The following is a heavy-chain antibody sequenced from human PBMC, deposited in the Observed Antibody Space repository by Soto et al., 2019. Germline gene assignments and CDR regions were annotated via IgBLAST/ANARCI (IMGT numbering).Heavy chain of an antibody. V-gene: IGHV3-23*01. J-gene: IGHJ4*02. D-gene: IGHD3-22*01. CDR3: AKIESRFFYDSTGYYPFDY. CDR1: GFPFSNYA. CDR2: LSGSGVST. Sequence: QLLESGGGLVQPGGSLRLSCVASGFPFSNYAMTWVRQAPGKGLEWVSALSGSGVSTYYADSVMGRFTISRDNSNNTVYLQMNSLRAEDTAVYYCAKIESRFFYDSTGYYPFDYWGQGTLVTVSS.